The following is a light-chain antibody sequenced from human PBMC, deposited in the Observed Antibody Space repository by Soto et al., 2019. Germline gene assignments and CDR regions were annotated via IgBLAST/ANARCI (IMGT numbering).Light chain of an antibody. CDR3: CSYAGTYTYV. V-gene: IGLV2-11*01. CDR2: DVT. Sequence: QSALTQPRSVSGSPGQSVTISCTGTSTDVGAYSFVSWFQQHPGKAPKLILFDVTYRPSGVPDRFSASKSGNTASLTISGLQADDEADYYCCSYAGTYTYVFGSGTNVIV. J-gene: IGLJ1*01. CDR1: STDVGAYSF.